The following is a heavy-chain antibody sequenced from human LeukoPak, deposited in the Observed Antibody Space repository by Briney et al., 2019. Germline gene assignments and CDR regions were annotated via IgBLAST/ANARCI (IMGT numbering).Heavy chain of an antibody. V-gene: IGHV3-15*01. CDR3: ANAGTPLDYGDYGAVDY. CDR2: IKSKTDGGTT. Sequence: PGGSLSLSCVGSGVTFSNAWMSWVRQAPGKGLEWVGRIKSKTDGGTTDYAAPVTGRFTISRDNSKNTLYLQMNSLKTEDTAVYYCANAGTPLDYGDYGAVDYWGQGTLVTVSS. D-gene: IGHD4-17*01. J-gene: IGHJ4*02. CDR1: GVTFSNAW.